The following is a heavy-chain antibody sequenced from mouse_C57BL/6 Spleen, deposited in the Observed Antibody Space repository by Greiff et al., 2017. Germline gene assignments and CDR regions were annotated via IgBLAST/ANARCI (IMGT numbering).Heavy chain of an antibody. V-gene: IGHV1-26*01. CDR3: ARFGSSYGYFDD. CDR2: INPNNGGT. D-gene: IGHD1-1*01. Sequence: EVQLQQSGPELVKPGASVKISCKASGYTFTDYYMNWVKQSHGKSLELIGDINPNNGGTSYNQKFKGKATLTVDKSSSTAYMELRSLTAEDSAVYYGARFGSSYGYFDDWGQGTTLTVSA. CDR1: GYTFTDYY. J-gene: IGHJ2*01.